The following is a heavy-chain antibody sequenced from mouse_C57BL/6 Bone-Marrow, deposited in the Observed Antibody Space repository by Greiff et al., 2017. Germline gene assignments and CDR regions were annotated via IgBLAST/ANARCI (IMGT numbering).Heavy chain of an antibody. Sequence: VQLQQSGPELVKPGASVKISCKASGYTFTDYYMNWVKQSHGKSLEWIGDINPNNGGTSYNQKVKGKATLTVDKSSSTAYMELRSLTSEDSAVYYGANYYGSSYVGFAYWGQGTLVTVSA. CDR3: ANYYGSSYVGFAY. J-gene: IGHJ3*01. D-gene: IGHD1-1*01. CDR1: GYTFTDYY. CDR2: INPNNGGT. V-gene: IGHV1-26*01.